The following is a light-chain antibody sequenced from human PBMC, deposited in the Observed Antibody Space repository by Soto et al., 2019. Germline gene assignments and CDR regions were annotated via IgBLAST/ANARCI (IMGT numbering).Light chain of an antibody. CDR2: YAS. V-gene: IGKV3-11*01. Sequence: EIVLTQSPATLSLSPGERATLSCMAIQSVSSYLAWYQQKPGQAPRLLIYYASNRATGIPARFSGSGFGTDFTLTISSLEPADSEVYYCQQRSNWPITFGQGTRLEIK. CDR3: QQRSNWPIT. CDR1: QSVSSY. J-gene: IGKJ5*01.